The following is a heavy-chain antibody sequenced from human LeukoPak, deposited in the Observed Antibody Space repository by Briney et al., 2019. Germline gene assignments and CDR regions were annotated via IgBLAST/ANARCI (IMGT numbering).Heavy chain of an antibody. J-gene: IGHJ4*02. CDR3: ARMYGSGTIDY. Sequence: GGSLRLSCSASEFTFSNFWMSWVRQAPGKGPEWVANIKQDGSEKYFVDSVKGRFTISRDNAKNSLYLQMNSLRAEDTAAYYCARMYGSGTIDYWGQGTLVTVSS. CDR1: EFTFSNFW. CDR2: IKQDGSEK. D-gene: IGHD3-10*01. V-gene: IGHV3-7*01.